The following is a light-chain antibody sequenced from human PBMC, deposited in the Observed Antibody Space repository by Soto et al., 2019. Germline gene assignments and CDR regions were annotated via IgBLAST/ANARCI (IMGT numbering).Light chain of an antibody. Sequence: QSVLTQPPSASGTPGQRVTISCSGSSSNIGSNTVNWYQQLPGTAPKLLIYSNNQRPSGVPDRFSGSKSGTSASLAISGLQSEDEADYHCAAWDDSLLNWVFGGGTKLTVL. CDR2: SNN. J-gene: IGLJ3*02. CDR1: SSNIGSNT. CDR3: AAWDDSLLNWV. V-gene: IGLV1-44*01.